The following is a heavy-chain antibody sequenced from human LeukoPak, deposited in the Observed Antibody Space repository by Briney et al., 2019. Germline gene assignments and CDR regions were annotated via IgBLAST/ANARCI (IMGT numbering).Heavy chain of an antibody. CDR2: ISGSGGST. J-gene: IGHJ4*02. CDR3: ARRAGAYSHPYDY. V-gene: IGHV3-23*01. Sequence: PGGSQRLSCAASGFTFSSYAMSWVRQAPGKGLEWVSAISGSGGSTYYADSVKGRFTISRDNSKNTLYLQMNSLRAEDTAVYYCARRAGAYSHPYDYWGQGTLVTVSS. CDR1: GFTFSSYA. D-gene: IGHD4/OR15-4a*01.